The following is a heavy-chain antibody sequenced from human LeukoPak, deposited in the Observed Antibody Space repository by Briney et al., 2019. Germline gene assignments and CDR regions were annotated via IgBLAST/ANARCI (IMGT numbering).Heavy chain of an antibody. V-gene: IGHV3-23*01. CDR3: ARDRFTAMFDY. CDR2: ISGSGGST. CDR1: GFTFSSYA. J-gene: IGHJ4*02. Sequence: GGSLRLSCAASGFTFSSYAMSWVRQAPGKGLEWVSAISGSGGSTYYADSVKGRFIISRDNSKNTLYLQMNSLRGEDTAMYYCARDRFTAMFDYWGQGALVTVSS. D-gene: IGHD5-18*01.